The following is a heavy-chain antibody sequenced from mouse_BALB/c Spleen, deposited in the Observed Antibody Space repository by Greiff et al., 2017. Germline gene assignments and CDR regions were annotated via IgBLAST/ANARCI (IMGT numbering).Heavy chain of an antibody. Sequence: VQLQQSGAELVRSGASVKLSCTASGFNIKDYYMHWVKQRPEQGLEWIGWIDPENGDTEYAPKFQGKATMTADTSSNTAYLQLSSLTYEDTAVYYCNAAHYFDYWGQGTTLTVSS. V-gene: IGHV14-4*02. J-gene: IGHJ2*01. CDR3: NAAHYFDY. CDR2: IDPENGDT. CDR1: GFNIKDYY.